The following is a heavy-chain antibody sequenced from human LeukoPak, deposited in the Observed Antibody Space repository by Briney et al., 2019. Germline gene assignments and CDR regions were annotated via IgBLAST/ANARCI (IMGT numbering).Heavy chain of an antibody. Sequence: GGSLRLSCAASGFTFSSYEMNWVRQAPGKGLEWVSYISSSGSTIYYADSVKGRFTISRDNAKNSLFLQMSTLRAEDTAVYYCARDRESWTDVFDIWGQGTMVTVSS. CDR1: GFTFSSYE. V-gene: IGHV3-48*03. J-gene: IGHJ3*02. CDR2: ISSSGSTI. CDR3: ARDRESWTDVFDI. D-gene: IGHD3-10*01.